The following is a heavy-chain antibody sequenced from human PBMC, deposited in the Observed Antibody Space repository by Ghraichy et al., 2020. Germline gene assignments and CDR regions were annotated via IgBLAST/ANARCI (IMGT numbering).Heavy chain of an antibody. J-gene: IGHJ4*02. Sequence: GGSLRLSCAASGFTFSDSYMTWVRQTPGKGLEWVANIKPDGSEKSRVASVRGRFTISRDNAKNSLYLQMDSLRAEDTAIYYCGRDYSAGATDYWGQGALVTVSS. CDR2: IKPDGSEK. CDR1: GFTFSDSY. V-gene: IGHV3-7*03. CDR3: GRDYSAGATDY. D-gene: IGHD1-26*01.